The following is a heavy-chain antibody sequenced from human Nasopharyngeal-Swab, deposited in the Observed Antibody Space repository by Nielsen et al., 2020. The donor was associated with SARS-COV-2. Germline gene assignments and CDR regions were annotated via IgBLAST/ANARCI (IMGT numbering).Heavy chain of an antibody. Sequence: ASVKVSCKASGYTFTRYYIHWVRQPPRQGLEWMGIINPGGGSARYSQNFQGRVTMTRDTSTSTVYMELSSLRSEDTAVYYCARGGDPREVVAATDCFDPWGQGTLVTVSS. D-gene: IGHD2-15*01. CDR3: ARGGDPREVVAATDCFDP. CDR1: GYTFTRYY. CDR2: INPGGGSA. J-gene: IGHJ5*02. V-gene: IGHV1-46*01.